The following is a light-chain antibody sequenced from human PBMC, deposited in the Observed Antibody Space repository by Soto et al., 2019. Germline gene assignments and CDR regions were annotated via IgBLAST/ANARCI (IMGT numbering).Light chain of an antibody. J-gene: IGKJ4*01. CDR3: QQYINWPT. CDR1: QSVSSS. Sequence: EIVMTQSPATLSVSPGERATLSCRASQSVSSSLAWYQQKPGQAPRLLIYGASTRATDIPARFSGGGSGTEFTLTISSLQSEDFAFYYCQQYINWPTFGGGTEVEIK. V-gene: IGKV3-15*01. CDR2: GAS.